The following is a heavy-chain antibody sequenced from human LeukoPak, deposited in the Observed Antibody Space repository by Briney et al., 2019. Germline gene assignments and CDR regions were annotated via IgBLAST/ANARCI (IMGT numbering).Heavy chain of an antibody. Sequence: GGSLRLSCIASGFTFSTYWMHWVRQAPGKGLVWVSRINTDGSSTTYADSVKGRFTISRDNAKNTLYLQMNSLRAEDTSVYYCARERSRSIYFWGQGTLVTVSS. CDR3: ARERSRSIYF. J-gene: IGHJ4*02. CDR2: INTDGSST. V-gene: IGHV3-74*01. CDR1: GFTFSTYW. D-gene: IGHD3-3*01.